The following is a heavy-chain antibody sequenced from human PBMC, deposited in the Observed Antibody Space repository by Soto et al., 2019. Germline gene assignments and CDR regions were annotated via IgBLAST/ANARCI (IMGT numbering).Heavy chain of an antibody. Sequence: ASVKVSCKAPGDTFNTFGISWVRQAPGQGLEWMGWISGYNGDTKYAQKFQGRVMMTADTSTTTAYMELGSLSSDDTALYYCAREYCTATSRYGVVYWGQGSPVTVSS. CDR2: ISGYNGDT. CDR1: GDTFNTFG. J-gene: IGHJ4*02. D-gene: IGHD2-2*01. CDR3: AREYCTATSRYGVVY. V-gene: IGHV1-18*01.